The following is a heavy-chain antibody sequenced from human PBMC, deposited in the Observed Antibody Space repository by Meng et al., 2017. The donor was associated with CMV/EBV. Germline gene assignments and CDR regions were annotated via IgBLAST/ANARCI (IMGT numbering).Heavy chain of an antibody. Sequence: ASVKVSCKASGYTFIDYGISWVRQAPGQGLERMGWISAYNGNTNYAQKFQGRVTMTTDTSTSTAYMELRSLRSDDTAIYYCARDRAPIRSGWYGCWFDPWGQGTLVTVSS. J-gene: IGHJ5*02. CDR1: GYTFIDYG. D-gene: IGHD6-19*01. CDR2: ISAYNGNT. CDR3: ARDRAPIRSGWYGCWFDP. V-gene: IGHV1-18*01.